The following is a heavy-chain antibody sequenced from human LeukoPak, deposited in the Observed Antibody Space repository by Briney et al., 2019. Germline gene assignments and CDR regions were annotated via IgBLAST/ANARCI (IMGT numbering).Heavy chain of an antibody. CDR3: AKYRYYYDSSGYYYELAGDFDY. CDR1: GFTFSSYA. Sequence: GGSLRLSCAASGFTFSSYAMSWVRQAPGKGLEWVSAISGSGGSTYYADSVKGRFTISRDNSKNTLYLQMNSLRAEDTAVYYCAKYRYYYDSSGYYYELAGDFDYWGQGTLVTVSS. D-gene: IGHD3-22*01. V-gene: IGHV3-23*01. J-gene: IGHJ4*02. CDR2: ISGSGGST.